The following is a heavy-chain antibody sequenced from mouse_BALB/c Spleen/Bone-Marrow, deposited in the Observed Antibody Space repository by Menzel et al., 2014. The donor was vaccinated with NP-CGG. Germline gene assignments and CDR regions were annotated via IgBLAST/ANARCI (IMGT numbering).Heavy chain of an antibody. V-gene: IGHV4-1*02. D-gene: IGHD2-1*01. J-gene: IGHJ2*01. CDR2: INPDSSTI. CDR3: ARQGYYGKGDY. Sequence: EVMLVESGGCLVQPGGSLKLSCAASGFDFSRYWMSWVRQAPGKGLEWIGEINPDSSTINYTPSLKDKFIISRDNAKNTLYLQMSKVRSGDTALYYCARQGYYGKGDYWGQGTTLTVSS. CDR1: GFDFSRYW.